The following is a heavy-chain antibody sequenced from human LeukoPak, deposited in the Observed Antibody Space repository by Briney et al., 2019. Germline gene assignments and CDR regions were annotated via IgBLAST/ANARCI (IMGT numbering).Heavy chain of an antibody. CDR2: ISGSGGTT. D-gene: IGHD3-10*01. Sequence: GGSLRLSCAASGFTFSSYAMRWVRQAPGKGLEWVSAISGSGGTTYYADSVKGRFTVSRDNSENTLYLQMNSLRAEDTAVYYCAKKFGDDKNCFDYWGQGTLVTVSS. CDR1: GFTFSSYA. V-gene: IGHV3-23*01. J-gene: IGHJ4*02. CDR3: AKKFGDDKNCFDY.